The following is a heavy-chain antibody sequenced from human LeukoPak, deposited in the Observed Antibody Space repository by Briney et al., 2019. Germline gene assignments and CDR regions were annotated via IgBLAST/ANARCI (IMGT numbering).Heavy chain of an antibody. V-gene: IGHV3-7*01. Sequence: GGSLRLSCAASGFTFSSYWMSWVRQAPGKGPEWVANIKQDGSEKYYVDSVKGRFTISRDNAKNSLYLQMNSLRAEDTAVYYCARDLGSGSSGYDLWGQGTLVTVSS. CDR3: ARDLGSGSSGYDL. D-gene: IGHD3-22*01. CDR2: IKQDGSEK. J-gene: IGHJ4*02. CDR1: GFTFSSYW.